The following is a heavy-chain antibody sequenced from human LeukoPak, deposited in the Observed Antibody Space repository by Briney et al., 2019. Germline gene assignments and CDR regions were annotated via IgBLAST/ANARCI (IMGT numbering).Heavy chain of an antibody. V-gene: IGHV3-74*01. CDR2: INSDGTST. CDR1: GFTFSNYW. J-gene: IGHJ4*02. CDR3: ARITGYTYGSGDY. Sequence: GGSLRLSCAASGFTFSNYWMHWVRQAPGKGLVWVSRINSDGTSTTYADSVKGRFTISRDNAKNTLYLQMYSLRAEDTAVYYCARITGYTYGSGDYWGQGTLLTVSS. D-gene: IGHD5-18*01.